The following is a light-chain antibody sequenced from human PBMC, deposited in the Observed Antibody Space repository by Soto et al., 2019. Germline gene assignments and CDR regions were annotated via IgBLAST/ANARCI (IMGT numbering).Light chain of an antibody. J-gene: IGLJ1*01. Sequence: QSALTQPASVSGSPGQSITISCTGTSSDVGSYNLVSWYQQHPGKAPKLMIYEGSKRPSGVSNRFSGSNSGNTASLTISGLQAEDEADYYCCSYAGSSTFYVFGTGTEVTVL. CDR3: CSYAGSSTFYV. CDR2: EGS. V-gene: IGLV2-23*03. CDR1: SSDVGSYNL.